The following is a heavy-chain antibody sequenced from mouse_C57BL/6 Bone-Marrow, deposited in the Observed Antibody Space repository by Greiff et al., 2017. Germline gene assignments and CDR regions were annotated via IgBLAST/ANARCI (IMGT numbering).Heavy chain of an antibody. CDR1: GFNIKDDY. Sequence: VQLKESGAELVRPGASVKLSCTASGFNIKDDYMHWVKQRPEQGLEWIGWIDPENGDTEYAAKFQGKAPITADTSSNTAYLQLSSLTSEDTAVYYCTTYDGDYEVWYFDVWGTGTTVTVSS. CDR2: IDPENGDT. D-gene: IGHD2-3*01. J-gene: IGHJ1*03. CDR3: TTYDGDYEVWYFDV. V-gene: IGHV14-4*01.